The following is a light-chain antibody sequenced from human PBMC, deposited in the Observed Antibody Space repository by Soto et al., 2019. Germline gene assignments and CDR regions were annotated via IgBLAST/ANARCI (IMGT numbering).Light chain of an antibody. Sequence: DIQMTQSPSSLSASVGDRVTITCRASQTISNYLYWFQHKPGKAPKLLVYAASSLQSGVPSRFSGSGSGTAFTLTISSLQPEDFATYYCQQSYSTSITFGQGTRLEIK. CDR2: AAS. J-gene: IGKJ5*01. V-gene: IGKV1-39*01. CDR1: QTISNY. CDR3: QQSYSTSIT.